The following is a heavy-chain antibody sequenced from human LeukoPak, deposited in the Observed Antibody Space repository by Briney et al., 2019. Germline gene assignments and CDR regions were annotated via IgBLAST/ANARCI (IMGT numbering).Heavy chain of an antibody. V-gene: IGHV3-15*01. CDR2: IKSKTDGGTT. Sequence: KAGGSLRLSCAASGFTFSNAWMSWVRQAPGKGLEWVGRIKSKTDGGTTDYAAPVKGRFTISRDDSKNTLYLQMNSLKTEDTAVYYCTTVAGLRLPLNYFDYWGQGTLVTVSS. J-gene: IGHJ4*02. CDR1: GFTFSNAW. D-gene: IGHD4-17*01. CDR3: TTVAGLRLPLNYFDY.